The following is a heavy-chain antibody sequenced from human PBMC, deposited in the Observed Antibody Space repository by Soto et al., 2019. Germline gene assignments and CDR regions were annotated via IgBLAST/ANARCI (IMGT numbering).Heavy chain of an antibody. V-gene: IGHV1-18*01. CDR1: GYAFTTYG. J-gene: IGHJ4*02. CDR2: ISAHNGNT. Sequence: QVHLVQSGAEVKKPGASVKVSCKGSGYAFTTYGITWVRQAPGQGLEWMGWISAHNGNTNYEQKLEGRVTVTRDTSTSTVYMEMRSLRSDDTAVYYCARGRYGDYWGQGALVTVSS. D-gene: IGHD1-1*01. CDR3: ARGRYGDY.